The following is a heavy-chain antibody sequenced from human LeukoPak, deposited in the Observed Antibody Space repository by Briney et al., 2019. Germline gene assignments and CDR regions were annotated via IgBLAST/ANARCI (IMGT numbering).Heavy chain of an antibody. V-gene: IGHV3-30-3*01. D-gene: IGHD3-22*01. CDR3: ARSQYYYDSSGPHSPFDY. J-gene: IGHJ4*02. CDR2: ISYDGSNK. Sequence: GGSLRLSCAASGFTFSSYAMHWVRRAPGKGLEWVAVISYDGSNKYYADSVKGRFTISRDNSKDTLYLQMNSLRAEDTAVYYCARSQYYYDSSGPHSPFDYWGQGALVTVSS. CDR1: GFTFSSYA.